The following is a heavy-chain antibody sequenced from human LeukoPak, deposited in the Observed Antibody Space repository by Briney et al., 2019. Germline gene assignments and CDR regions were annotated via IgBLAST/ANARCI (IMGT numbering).Heavy chain of an antibody. D-gene: IGHD2-15*01. V-gene: IGHV1-8*01. CDR1: GYTFTSYD. CDR2: MNPNSGNA. CDR3: ARDCSGGSCYSR. J-gene: IGHJ4*02. Sequence: ASVKVSCKASGYTFTSYDINWVRQATGQGLEWMGWMNPNSGNAGYAQKFQGRVTMTRNTSISTAYMELSRLRSEDTAVYYCARDCSGGSCYSRWGQGTLVTVSS.